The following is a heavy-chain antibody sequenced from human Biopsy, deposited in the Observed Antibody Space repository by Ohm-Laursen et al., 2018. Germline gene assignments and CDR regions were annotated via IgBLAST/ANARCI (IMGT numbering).Heavy chain of an antibody. CDR1: GGSISNNNYY. J-gene: IGHJ6*02. CDR3: ARDLPSSYYYAMDV. CDR2: IFYRGST. V-gene: IGHV4-39*07. Sequence: TLSLTCTVSGGSISNNNYYWGWIRQPPGKGLEWIGSIFYRGSTHYKPSLKSRVNISVDTSKNQLSLTLRSVTAADTAVYYCARDLPSSYYYAMDVWGQGTTVTVSS.